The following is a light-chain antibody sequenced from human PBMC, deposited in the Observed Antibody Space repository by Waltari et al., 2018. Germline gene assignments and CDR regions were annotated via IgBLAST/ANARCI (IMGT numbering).Light chain of an antibody. Sequence: QIVVTQEPSVTVSPGGTVTLTCASSTGTVSHDFYPNWFQQKPGQAPRSLIHSSVAKHPGPPARFSGSLLGGKARLTLSGVRPEDEADYYCLLYYGGTWVFGGGTKLTV. CDR1: TGTVSHDFY. CDR3: LLYYGGTWV. CDR2: SSV. J-gene: IGLJ3*02. V-gene: IGLV7-43*01.